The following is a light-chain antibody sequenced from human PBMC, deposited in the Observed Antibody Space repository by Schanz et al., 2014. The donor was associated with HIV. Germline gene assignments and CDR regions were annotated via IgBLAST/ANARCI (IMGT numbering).Light chain of an antibody. Sequence: QSALTQPASVSGTPGQSITISCTGSSSDVGGYNYVSWYQQHPDKAPKLMIYDVSDRPSGVSNRFSGSKSGNTASLTISGLQADDEADYYCSSYTSSSTSVFGGGTKLTVL. V-gene: IGLV2-14*03. CDR1: SSDVGGYNY. CDR3: SSYTSSSTSV. J-gene: IGLJ3*02. CDR2: DVS.